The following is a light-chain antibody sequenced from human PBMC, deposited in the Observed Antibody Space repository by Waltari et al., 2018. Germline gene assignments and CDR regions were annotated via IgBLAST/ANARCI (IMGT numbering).Light chain of an antibody. CDR1: QGISSR. CDR2: DAS. V-gene: IGKV1-12*01. J-gene: IGKJ1*01. Sequence: DIQMTQSPSSVSASVGDRVTLTCRASQGISSRFAWYHQKPGKAPKLLIYDASSVHSGVPSRFSGSGSGTEFTLTISSLQPEDFATYYCQQVDSFPRTFGQGTKVEVK. CDR3: QQVDSFPRT.